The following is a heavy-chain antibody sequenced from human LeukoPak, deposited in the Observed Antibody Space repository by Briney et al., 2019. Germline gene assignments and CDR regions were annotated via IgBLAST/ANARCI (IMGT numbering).Heavy chain of an antibody. CDR1: GFTYSRYW. CDR3: ATAGQWRFDA. V-gene: IGHV3-74*01. J-gene: IGHJ4*02. D-gene: IGHD6-19*01. CDR2: LSPDGGTT. Sequence: PGGSLRLSCAASGFTYSRYWMHWVRQAPGKGLVWVSRLSPDGGTTDYSDSVRGRFTISRDNAKDTLYLQMNSLRADDTAVYYCATAGQWRFDAWGLGTLVTVSS.